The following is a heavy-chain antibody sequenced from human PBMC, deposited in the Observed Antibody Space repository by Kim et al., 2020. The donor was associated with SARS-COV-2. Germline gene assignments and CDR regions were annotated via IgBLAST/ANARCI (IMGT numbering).Heavy chain of an antibody. CDR2: IKSKTDGGTT. Sequence: GGSLRLSCAASGFTFSNAWMSWVRQAPGKGLEWVGRIKSKTDGGTTDYAAPVKGRFTISRDDSKNTLYLQMNSLKTEDTAVYYCTTSVGATYYFDYWGQGTLVTVSS. CDR3: TTSVGATYYFDY. V-gene: IGHV3-15*01. J-gene: IGHJ4*02. D-gene: IGHD1-26*01. CDR1: GFTFSNAW.